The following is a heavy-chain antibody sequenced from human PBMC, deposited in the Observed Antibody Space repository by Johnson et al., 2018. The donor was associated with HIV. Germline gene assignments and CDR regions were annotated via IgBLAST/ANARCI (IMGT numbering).Heavy chain of an antibody. CDR1: GFTFSSYG. CDR2: ISYDGSNK. D-gene: IGHD6-19*01. V-gene: IGHV3-30*19. CDR3: ARKQWLAKMSWDAFDF. Sequence: QVTLVESGGGVVQPGGSLRLSCAASGFTFSSYGMHWVRQAPGKGLEWVAVISYDGSNKYYADSVKGRFTISRDNSKNTLYLQMNSLRAEDTAVYYCARKQWLAKMSWDAFDFGGQGTMVTVSS. J-gene: IGHJ3*01.